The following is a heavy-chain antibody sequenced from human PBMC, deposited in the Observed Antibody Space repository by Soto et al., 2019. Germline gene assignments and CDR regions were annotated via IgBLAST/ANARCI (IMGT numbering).Heavy chain of an antibody. J-gene: IGHJ4*02. V-gene: IGHV3-30-3*01. Sequence: QVQLVESGGGVVQPGRSLRLSCAASGFTFSSYAMHWVRQAPGKGLEWVAVISYDGSNKYYADSVKGRFTISRDNSKNTQYMQMSNLRAEDTAVDYCARDGDCSGGSCFSGGGYFDYWGQGTLVTVSS. CDR2: ISYDGSNK. CDR1: GFTFSSYA. CDR3: ARDGDCSGGSCFSGGGYFDY. D-gene: IGHD2-15*01.